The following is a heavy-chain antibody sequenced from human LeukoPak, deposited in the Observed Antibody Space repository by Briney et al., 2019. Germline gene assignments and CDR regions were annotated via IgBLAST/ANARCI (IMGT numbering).Heavy chain of an antibody. Sequence: GGSLRLSCAASGFTFSSSWMNWVRQAPGKGLEWVANTKQDGGQKYYADSVKGRFTISRDNAKNTLYLQMNSLRAEDAAVYFCAKAPVTSCRGAYCYPFDSWGQGTLVTVSS. CDR1: GFTFSSSW. CDR2: TKQDGGQK. D-gene: IGHD2-21*01. J-gene: IGHJ4*02. V-gene: IGHV3-7*01. CDR3: AKAPVTSCRGAYCYPFDS.